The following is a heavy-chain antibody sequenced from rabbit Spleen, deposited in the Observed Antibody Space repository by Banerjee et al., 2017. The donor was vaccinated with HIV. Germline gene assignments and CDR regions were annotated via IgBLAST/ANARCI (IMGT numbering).Heavy chain of an antibody. D-gene: IGHD4-1*01. V-gene: IGHV1S7*01. J-gene: IGHJ4*01. Sequence: QLKESGGGLVQPGGSLKLSCKASGFDFSNYYMSWVRQAPGKGLEWIGHIDPVFGITYYASWVNGRFTISSHNAQNTLYLQLDSLTAADTATHFCAREGSGQVFFNLWGPGTLVTVS. CDR2: IDPVFGIT. CDR3: AREGSGQVFFNL. CDR1: GFDFSNYY.